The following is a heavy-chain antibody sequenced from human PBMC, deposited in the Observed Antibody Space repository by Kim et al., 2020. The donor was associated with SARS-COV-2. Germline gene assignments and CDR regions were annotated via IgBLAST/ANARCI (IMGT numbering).Heavy chain of an antibody. CDR2: IYYSGST. CDR3: ARDEKLSQYSSVWYHYYYG. CDR1: GGSISTYY. V-gene: IGHV4-59*12. J-gene: IGHJ6*01. D-gene: IGHD6-19*01. Sequence: SETLSHTCTVSGGSISTYYWSWIRQPPGKGLEWIGYIYYSGSTNYNPSLKSRVTISVDTSKNQFSLKLSSVTAADTAVYYCARDEKLSQYSSVWYHYYYG.